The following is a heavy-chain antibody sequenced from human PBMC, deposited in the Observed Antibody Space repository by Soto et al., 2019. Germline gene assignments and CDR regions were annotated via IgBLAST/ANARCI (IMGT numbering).Heavy chain of an antibody. J-gene: IGHJ4*02. CDR3: AKATTNGGWFNPFDS. D-gene: IGHD6-19*01. V-gene: IGHV3-9*01. CDR2: ISWNSGSI. CDR1: GFTFDDYA. Sequence: GGSLRLSCAASGFTFDDYAMHWVRQAPGKGLEWVSGISWNSGSIGYGASVKGRFTISRDNSRDTLFLQMNSLTADDTAVYYCAKATTNGGWFNPFDSWGQGALVTVSS.